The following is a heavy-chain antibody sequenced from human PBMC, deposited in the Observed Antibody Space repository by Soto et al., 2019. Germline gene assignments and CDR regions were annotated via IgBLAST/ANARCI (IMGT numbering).Heavy chain of an antibody. CDR3: AREPVGPDYAMDV. CDR2: LGFDGGGR. D-gene: IGHD1-26*01. Sequence: QMQLVESGGGVVQPGTSLRLSCAASGFDFSSYGMHWVRQTPGKGLEWVAVLGFDGGGRYYADSVKGRSTISRDNSKKMLYLQMDSLRAEDTALYYCAREPVGPDYAMDVWGQGTTVTVSS. J-gene: IGHJ6*02. CDR1: GFDFSSYG. V-gene: IGHV3-33*01.